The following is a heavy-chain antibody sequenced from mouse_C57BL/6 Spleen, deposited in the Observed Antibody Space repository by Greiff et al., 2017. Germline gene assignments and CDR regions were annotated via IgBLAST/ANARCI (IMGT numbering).Heavy chain of an antibody. Sequence: QVQLQQPGAELVKPGASVKMSCKASGYTFTSYWITWVKQRPGQGLEWIGDIYPGSGSTNYNEKFKSKATLTVDTSSSTAYMQLSSLTSEDSAVYYCARQFITTVGGYFDYWGQGTTLTVSS. V-gene: IGHV1-55*01. J-gene: IGHJ2*01. CDR2: IYPGSGST. CDR1: GYTFTSYW. CDR3: ARQFITTVGGYFDY. D-gene: IGHD1-1*01.